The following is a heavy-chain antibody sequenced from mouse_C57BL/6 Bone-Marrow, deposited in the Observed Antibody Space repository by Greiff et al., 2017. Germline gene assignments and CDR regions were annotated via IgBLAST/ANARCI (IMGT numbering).Heavy chain of an antibody. CDR1: GYTFTSYW. CDR3: PYGFYAMDY. D-gene: IGHD1-1*01. J-gene: IGHJ4*01. CDR2: IYPNSGST. V-gene: IGHV1-64*01. Sequence: VQLQQPGPELVKPGASVKLSCKASGYTFTSYWMHWVKQRPGQGLEWIGMIYPNSGSTNYNEKFKSKATLTVDTSSSTAYMQLSSLTSEDSAVYYYPYGFYAMDYWGQGTSVTVSS.